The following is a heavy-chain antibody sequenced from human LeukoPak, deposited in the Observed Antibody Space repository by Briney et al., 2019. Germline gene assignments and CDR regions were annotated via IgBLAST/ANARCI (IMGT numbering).Heavy chain of an antibody. CDR2: ISGSGGST. CDR3: SKDILYYYDSSGYYGTMGY. Sequence: PGGSLRLSCAASGFTFSSYAMSWVRQAPGKGLEWVSAISGSGGSTYYADSVKGRFTISRDNSKNTLYLQMNSLRAEDTAVYYCSKDILYYYDSSGYYGTMGYWGQGTLVTVSS. CDR1: GFTFSSYA. D-gene: IGHD3-22*01. J-gene: IGHJ4*02. V-gene: IGHV3-23*01.